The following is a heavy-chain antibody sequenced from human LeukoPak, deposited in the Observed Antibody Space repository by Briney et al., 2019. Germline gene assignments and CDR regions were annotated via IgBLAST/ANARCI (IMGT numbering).Heavy chain of an antibody. V-gene: IGHV4-59*01. Sequence: PSETLSLTCTVSGGPISSYYWSWIRQPPGKGLEWIGYIYYSGSTNYNPSLKSRVTISVDTSKNQFSLKLSSVTAADTAVYYCARATGYSSSWPAYFDYWGQGTLVTVSS. J-gene: IGHJ4*02. CDR1: GGPISSYY. CDR3: ARATGYSSSWPAYFDY. CDR2: IYYSGST. D-gene: IGHD6-13*01.